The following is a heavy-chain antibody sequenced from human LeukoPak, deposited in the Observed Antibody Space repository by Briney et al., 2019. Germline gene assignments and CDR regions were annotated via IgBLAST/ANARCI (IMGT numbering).Heavy chain of an antibody. CDR2: IIPIFGTA. D-gene: IGHD6-19*01. Sequence: GASVKVSCKASGGTFSSYAISWVRQAPGQGLEWMGGIIPIFGTANYAQKFQGRVTITADESTSTAYMELSSLRSEDTAVYYCARTGYRSGRTFDCWGQGTLVTVSS. CDR3: ARTGYRSGRTFDC. CDR1: GGTFSSYA. V-gene: IGHV1-69*01. J-gene: IGHJ4*02.